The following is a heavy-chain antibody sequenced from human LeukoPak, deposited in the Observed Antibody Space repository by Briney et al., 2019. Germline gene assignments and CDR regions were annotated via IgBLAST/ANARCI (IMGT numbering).Heavy chain of an antibody. D-gene: IGHD5-18*01. V-gene: IGHV3-7*01. Sequence: GGSLRLSCAASGFTFSSSWMTWVRQAPGKGLEWVASIREDGSEKTSVDSVKGRFTISRDNAKNTLYLQMNSLRAEDTAVYYCARGRIQLWSTNPGYWGQGTLVTVSS. CDR3: ARGRIQLWSTNPGY. J-gene: IGHJ4*02. CDR1: GFTFSSSW. CDR2: IREDGSEK.